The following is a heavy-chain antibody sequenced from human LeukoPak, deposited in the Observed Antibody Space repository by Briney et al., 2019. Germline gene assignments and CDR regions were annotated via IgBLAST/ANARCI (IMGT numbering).Heavy chain of an antibody. CDR2: IYYSGSS. CDR1: GSSVSSDEYY. J-gene: IGHJ4*02. Sequence: SQTLSLTCTVSGSSVSSDEYYWSWVRQYPGKGLEWIGYIYYSGSSYYIPSLESRVTMSVEVSKNQFSLELRSVTAADTAVYYCARVKVLRFLEWFLDFWGQGALVTVSS. CDR3: ARVKVLRFLEWFLDF. D-gene: IGHD3-3*01. V-gene: IGHV4-31*03.